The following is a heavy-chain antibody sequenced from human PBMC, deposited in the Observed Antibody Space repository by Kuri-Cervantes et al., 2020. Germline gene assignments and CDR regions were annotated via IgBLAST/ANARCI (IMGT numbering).Heavy chain of an antibody. V-gene: IGHV3-30*02. D-gene: IGHD6-13*01. CDR3: CRNNSGWLGDY. CDR2: IRNDGGDK. Sequence: GESLKISCAASGFTFSSYAMHWVRQAPGKGPEWVAFIRNDGGDKYYADSVKGRFTISRDNSKDTLYLQMNSLRAEDTAVYYCCRNNSGWLGDYWGQGTLVTVSS. CDR1: GFTFSSYA. J-gene: IGHJ4*02.